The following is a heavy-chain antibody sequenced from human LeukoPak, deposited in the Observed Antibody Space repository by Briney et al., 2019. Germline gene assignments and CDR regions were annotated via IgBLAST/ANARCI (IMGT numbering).Heavy chain of an antibody. V-gene: IGHV5-51*01. CDR2: IYPGDSDT. D-gene: IGHD3-22*01. CDR1: GYPFTTYW. Sequence: GESLKISCKTSGYPFTTYWIGWVRQMPGKGLEWMWIIYPGDSDTIYSPSFQGQVTISADTSISTAYLQWSSLKASDTAMYYCARRGKVYYDSSGYYSGCFDIWGQGTMVTVSS. CDR3: ARRGKVYYDSSGYYSGCFDI. J-gene: IGHJ3*02.